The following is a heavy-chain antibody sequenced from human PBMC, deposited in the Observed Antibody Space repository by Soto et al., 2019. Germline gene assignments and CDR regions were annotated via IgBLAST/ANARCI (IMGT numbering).Heavy chain of an antibody. V-gene: IGHV1-18*01. CDR2: ISAYNGNT. CDR1: GYTFTSYG. CDR3: ARDWTGYYPTNY. J-gene: IGHJ4*02. Sequence: ASVKVSCKASGYTFTSYGISWVRQAPGQGLEWMGWISAYNGNTNYAQKLQGRVTMTTDTSTSTAYMELRSLRAEDTAVYYCARDWTGYYPTNYWGQGTLVTVSS. D-gene: IGHD3-3*01.